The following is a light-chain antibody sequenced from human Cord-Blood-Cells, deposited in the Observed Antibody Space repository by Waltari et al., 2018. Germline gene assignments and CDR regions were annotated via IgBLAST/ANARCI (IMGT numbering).Light chain of an antibody. J-gene: IGLJ2*01. V-gene: IGLV3-21*04. CDR2: YDS. CDR1: NTVSKS. Sequence: SYVLTQPPSGSVAPGKTARITCGGHNTVSKSVHWYQQKPGQAPVLVIYYDSDRPSGIPERFSGSNSGNTATLTISRVEAGDEADYYCQVWDSSSDHVVFGGGTKLTVL. CDR3: QVWDSSSDHVV.